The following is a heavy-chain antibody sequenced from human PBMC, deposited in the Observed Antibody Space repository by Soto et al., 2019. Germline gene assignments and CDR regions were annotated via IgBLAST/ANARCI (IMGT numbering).Heavy chain of an antibody. CDR2: IYYSGST. D-gene: IGHD2-15*01. Sequence: PSETLSLTCTVSGGSISSGDYYWSWIRQPPGKGLEWIGYIYYSGSTYYNPSLKSRVTISVDTSKNQFSLKLSSVTAADTAVYYCARDYFYCSGGSCYSNYYYYGMDVWGQGTTVTVSS. CDR3: ARDYFYCSGGSCYSNYYYYGMDV. CDR1: GGSISSGDYY. V-gene: IGHV4-30-4*01. J-gene: IGHJ6*02.